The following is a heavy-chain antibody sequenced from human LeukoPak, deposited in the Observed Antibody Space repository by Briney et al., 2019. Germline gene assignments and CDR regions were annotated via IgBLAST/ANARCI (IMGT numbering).Heavy chain of an antibody. J-gene: IGHJ4*02. D-gene: IGHD6-6*01. Sequence: GGSLRLSCAASGFTVSSNYMSWVRQAPGKGLEWVSVIYSGGSTYYADSVKGRFTISRDNSKNTLYLQMNSLRAEDTAVYYCARDVSIAARGVKWGQGTLVTVSS. CDR1: GFTVSSNY. CDR2: IYSGGST. CDR3: ARDVSIAARGVK. V-gene: IGHV3-66*01.